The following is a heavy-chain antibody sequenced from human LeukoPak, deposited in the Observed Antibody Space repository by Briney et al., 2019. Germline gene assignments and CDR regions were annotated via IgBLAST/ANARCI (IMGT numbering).Heavy chain of an antibody. D-gene: IGHD2-2*01. CDR1: GYTFTIYG. V-gene: IGHV1-18*01. CDR3: ARLLGTAANDAFDI. J-gene: IGHJ3*02. Sequence: GASVKVSCKAPGYTFTIYGISWVRQAPGQGLEWMGWISAYNGNTNYAQKLQGRVTMTTDTSTSTAYMELRSLRSDDTAVYYCARLLGTAANDAFDIWGQGTMVTVSS. CDR2: ISAYNGNT.